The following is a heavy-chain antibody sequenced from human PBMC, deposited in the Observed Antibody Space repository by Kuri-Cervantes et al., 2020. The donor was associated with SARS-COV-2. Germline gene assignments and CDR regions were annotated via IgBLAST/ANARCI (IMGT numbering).Heavy chain of an antibody. V-gene: IGHV1-8*02. Sequence: ASVKVSCKASGGTFSSYAISWVRQAPGQGLEWMGMVKTNSGNILYAQFFQGRVTMTRDTSTSTVYMELSSLTSEDTAIYYCYCAPKEGFDSWGQGTLVTVSS. D-gene: IGHD2-21*01. CDR2: VKTNSGNI. CDR3: YCAPKEGFDS. CDR1: GGTFSSYA. J-gene: IGHJ4*02.